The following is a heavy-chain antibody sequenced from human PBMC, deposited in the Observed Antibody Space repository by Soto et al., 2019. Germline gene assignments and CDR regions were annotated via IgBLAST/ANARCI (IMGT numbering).Heavy chain of an antibody. D-gene: IGHD5-12*01. CDR3: ARAWYGVATPLDY. V-gene: IGHV4-39*07. J-gene: IGHJ4*02. CDR2: IYHSGSI. CDR1: GGSISSTSYY. Sequence: PSETLSLTCSVSGGSISSTSYYWGWIRQPPGKGLEWIGSIYHSGSIYHNPSLKSRVTISVDTSKNQFSLKLISVTAADTAVYYCARAWYGVATPLDYWGQGTLVTVSS.